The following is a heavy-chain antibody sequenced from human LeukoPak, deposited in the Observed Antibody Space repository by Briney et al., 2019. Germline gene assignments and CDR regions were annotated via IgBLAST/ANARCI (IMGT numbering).Heavy chain of an antibody. CDR1: GFTFSSYA. Sequence: GGSLRLSCAASGFTFSSYAMSWVRQAPGKGLEWVSAMSASGGSTYYADSVKGRFTISRDNSKNTLYLQMNSLRAEDTAVYYCAKRHYDVLTEPNPSFYYYYGMDVWGQGTTVTVSS. J-gene: IGHJ6*02. V-gene: IGHV3-23*01. D-gene: IGHD3-9*01. CDR3: AKRHYDVLTEPNPSFYYYYGMDV. CDR2: MSASGGST.